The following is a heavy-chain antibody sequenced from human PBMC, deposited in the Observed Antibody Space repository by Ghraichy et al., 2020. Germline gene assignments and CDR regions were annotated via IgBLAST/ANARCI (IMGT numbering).Heavy chain of an antibody. Sequence: GGSLRLSCAASGFTFDDSAMYWVRQAPGKGLECVSVISSDGGSTYYTDSVKGRFTVSRDNSRNSLYLQMNSLRTDDTALYYCAKDLYACWSGDWGLPRYWGQGTQVTVSS. J-gene: IGHJ4*02. V-gene: IGHV3-43*02. CDR3: AKDLYACWSGDWGLPRY. CDR1: GFTFDDSA. D-gene: IGHD3-3*01. CDR2: ISSDGGST.